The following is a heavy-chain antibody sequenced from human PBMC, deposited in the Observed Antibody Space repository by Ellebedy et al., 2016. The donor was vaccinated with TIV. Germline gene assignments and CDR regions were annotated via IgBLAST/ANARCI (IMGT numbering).Heavy chain of an antibody. CDR2: IYYTGST. D-gene: IGHD3-10*01. J-gene: IGHJ5*02. V-gene: IGHV4-39*01. Sequence: SETLSLTCTVSGGSISRSSYYWGWIRQSPQKGLEWIGSIYYTGSTFYNPSLKSRVTMSVDTSKSQFSLRLTSVTAADTAVYYCARWFGELLYVRWFDPWGQGTLVTVSS. CDR1: GGSISRSSYY. CDR3: ARWFGELLYVRWFDP.